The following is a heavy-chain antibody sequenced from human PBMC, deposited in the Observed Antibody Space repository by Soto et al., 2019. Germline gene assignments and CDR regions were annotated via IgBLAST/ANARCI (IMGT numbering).Heavy chain of an antibody. CDR3: ARASGDDYSNFVVFDY. V-gene: IGHV1-46*01. CDR2: INPSGGST. J-gene: IGHJ4*02. Sequence: QVQLVQSGAEVKKPGASVKVSCKASGYTFTSYYMHWVQQAPGQGLEWMGIINPSGGSTSYAQKFQGRVTMTRDTSTSTLYMELSSLRSEDTAVYYCARASGDDYSNFVVFDYWGQGTLVTVSS. D-gene: IGHD4-17*01. CDR1: GYTFTSYY.